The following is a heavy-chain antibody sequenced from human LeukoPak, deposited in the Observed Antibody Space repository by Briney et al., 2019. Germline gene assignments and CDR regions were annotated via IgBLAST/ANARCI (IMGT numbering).Heavy chain of an antibody. V-gene: IGHV3/OR16-9*01. CDR3: VRHAGRTGGQ. D-gene: IGHD3-10*01. Sequence: GGSLRLSCAASGFRFSDHYLSWIRQAPGKGPEWISYISGNSGDIAYADSVKGRFTISRDNAKNSLHLQMNSLRVEDTAVYHCVRHAGRTGGQWGQGILITVSS. CDR2: ISGNSGDI. J-gene: IGHJ4*02. CDR1: GFRFSDHY.